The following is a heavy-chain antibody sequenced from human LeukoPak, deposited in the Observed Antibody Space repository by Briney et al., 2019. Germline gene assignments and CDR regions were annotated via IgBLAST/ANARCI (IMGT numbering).Heavy chain of an antibody. Sequence: GGSLRLSCEASGFTFTNYWMTWVRQAPGKGLDWVANINHDGTQKYYVDSVKGRFTISRDNAKNSLYLQMNSLRAEDTAIYYCARVSIVVVPGSNWFDPWGQGTLVTVSS. CDR1: GFTFTNYW. CDR3: ARVSIVVVPGSNWFDP. J-gene: IGHJ5*02. D-gene: IGHD2-2*01. CDR2: INHDGTQK. V-gene: IGHV3-7*01.